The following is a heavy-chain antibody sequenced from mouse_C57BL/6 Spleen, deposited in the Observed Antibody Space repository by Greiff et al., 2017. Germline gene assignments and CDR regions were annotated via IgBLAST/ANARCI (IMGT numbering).Heavy chain of an antibody. CDR3: TKEITTGYSAMDY. CDR1: GFNIKDYY. D-gene: IGHD2-4*01. V-gene: IGHV14-1*01. J-gene: IGHJ4*01. Sequence: VQLKQSGAELVRPGASVKLSCTASGFNIKDYYMHWVKQRPEQGLEWIGRIDPEDGDTEYAPKFQGKATMTADTSSNTAYLQLSSLTSEDTAVDYCTKEITTGYSAMDYWGQGTSVTVSS. CDR2: IDPEDGDT.